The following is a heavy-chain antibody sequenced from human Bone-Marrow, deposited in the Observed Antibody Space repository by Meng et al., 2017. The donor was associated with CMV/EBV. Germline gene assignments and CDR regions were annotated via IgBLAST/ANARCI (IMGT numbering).Heavy chain of an antibody. J-gene: IGHJ6*02. CDR3: AKDPAGTTYPYGMDV. D-gene: IGHD1-7*01. CDR2: ISGSGGST. CDR1: GFTFSSYA. Sequence: GESLKISCAASGFTFSSYAMSWVRQAPGKGLEWVSAISGSGGSTYYADSVKGRFIISRDNSKNTLYLQMNSLRAEDTAVYYCAKDPAGTTYPYGMDVWGQGTTVTVSS. V-gene: IGHV3-23*01.